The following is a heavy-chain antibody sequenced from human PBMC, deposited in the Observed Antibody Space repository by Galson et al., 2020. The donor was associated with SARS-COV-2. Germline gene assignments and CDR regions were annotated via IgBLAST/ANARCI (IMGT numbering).Heavy chain of an antibody. V-gene: IGHV4-38-2*02. CDR1: GYFVARGFY. CDR2: IYHSGTT. CDR3: ASLTVVAAAKRFEF. Sequence: SETLSLTCSVAGYFVARGFYWAWVRQSPGKGLEWIGTIYHSGTTYSNPSLQSRVSISVDTPTNQFSLTLTSVTAADTAVYYCASLTVVAAAKRFEFWGQGILVTVSS. J-gene: IGHJ4*02. D-gene: IGHD2-21*01.